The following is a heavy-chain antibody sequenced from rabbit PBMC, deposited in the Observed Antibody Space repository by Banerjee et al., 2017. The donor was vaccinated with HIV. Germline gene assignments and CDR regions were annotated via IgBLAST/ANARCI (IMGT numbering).Heavy chain of an antibody. CDR2: IDAGDSGST. Sequence: QQQLEESGGGLVKPEGSLTLTCKASGFDLSSYYYICWVRQAPGKGLEWVACIDAGDSGSTYYASWAKGRFTISKTSSTTVTLQMTSLTAADTATYFCARDGTADTVYAFKLWGPGTLVTVS. D-gene: IGHD4-2*01. V-gene: IGHV1S45*01. CDR1: GFDLSSYYY. J-gene: IGHJ4*01. CDR3: ARDGTADTVYAFKL.